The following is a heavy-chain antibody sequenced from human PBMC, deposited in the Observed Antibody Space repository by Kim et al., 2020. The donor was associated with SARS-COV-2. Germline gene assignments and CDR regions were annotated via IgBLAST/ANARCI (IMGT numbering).Heavy chain of an antibody. CDR2: IYYSGST. D-gene: IGHD1-26*01. CDR1: GGSISSYY. Sequence: SETLSLTCTVSGGSISSYYWSWIRQPPGKGLEWIGYIYYSGSTNYNPSLKSRVTISVDTSKNQFSLKLSSVTAADTAVYYCARGPDSGAVGAFDIWGQGTMVTVSS. CDR3: ARGPDSGAVGAFDI. J-gene: IGHJ3*02. V-gene: IGHV4-59*01.